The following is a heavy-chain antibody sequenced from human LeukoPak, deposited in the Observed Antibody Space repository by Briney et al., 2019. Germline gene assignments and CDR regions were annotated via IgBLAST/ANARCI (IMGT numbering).Heavy chain of an antibody. J-gene: IGHJ5*02. CDR3: ARHGINYYDSSGYYLNWFDP. CDR1: GYSFTSYW. D-gene: IGHD3-22*01. V-gene: IGHV5-51*01. CDR2: IYPGDSDT. Sequence: GESLKISCKGSGYSFTSYWIGWVRQMPGKGLEWVGIIYPGDSDTRYSPSFQGQVTISADKSISTAYLQWSSLKASDTAMYYCARHGINYYDSSGYYLNWFDPWGQGTLVTVSS.